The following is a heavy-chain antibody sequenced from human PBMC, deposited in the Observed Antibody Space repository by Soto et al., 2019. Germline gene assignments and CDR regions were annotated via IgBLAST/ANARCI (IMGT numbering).Heavy chain of an antibody. V-gene: IGHV3-30*18. CDR2: ISYDGSNK. J-gene: IGHJ2*01. D-gene: IGHD3-22*01. CDR1: GFTFSSYG. Sequence: QVQLVESGGGVVQPGRSLRLSCAASGFTFSSYGMHWVRQAPGKGLEWVAIISYDGSNKYYADSVKGRFTISRDNSKNTLDLQMNSLRPEDTAVFYCAKDAFYYDSSAYYYTPDWYFDLWGRGTLVTVSS. CDR3: AKDAFYYDSSAYYYTPDWYFDL.